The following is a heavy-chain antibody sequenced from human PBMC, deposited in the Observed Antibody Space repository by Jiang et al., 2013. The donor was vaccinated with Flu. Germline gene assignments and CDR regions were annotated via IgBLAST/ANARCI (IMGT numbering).Heavy chain of an antibody. J-gene: IGHJ5*02. CDR3: ARDGAYCSSTSCSPYNWFDP. Sequence: FSSYAISWVRQAPGQGLEWMGGIIPIFGTANYAHKFQGRVTITADESTSTAYMELSSLRSEDTAVYYCARDGAYCSSTSCSPYNWFDPWGQGTLVTVSS. D-gene: IGHD2-2*01. CDR1: FSSYA. CDR2: IIPIFGTA. V-gene: IGHV1-69*01.